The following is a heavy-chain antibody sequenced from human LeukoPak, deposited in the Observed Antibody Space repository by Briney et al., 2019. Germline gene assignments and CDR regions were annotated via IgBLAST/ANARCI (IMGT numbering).Heavy chain of an antibody. CDR2: IYHSGST. CDR3: ARGGYSYGHFDY. D-gene: IGHD5-18*01. CDR1: GGSISSGGYS. Sequence: SETLSLTCAVPGGSISSGGYSWSWIRQPPGTGLEWIGYIYHSGSTYYNPSLKSRVTISVDRSKNQFSLKLSSVTAADTAVYYCARGGYSYGHFDYWGQGTLVTVSS. J-gene: IGHJ4*02. V-gene: IGHV4-30-2*01.